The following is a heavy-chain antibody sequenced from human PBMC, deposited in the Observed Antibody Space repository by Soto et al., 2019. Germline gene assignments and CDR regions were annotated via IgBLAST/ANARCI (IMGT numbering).Heavy chain of an antibody. V-gene: IGHV4-31*03. J-gene: IGHJ1*01. D-gene: IGHD1-20*01. CDR3: ARAGINSFRFQD. Sequence: SETLSLTCTVSGGSISSGGDYWSWIRQHPGKGLEWIGYTYYYGSTYYKSSLKSRASISIDTSQNQFSLKLTSVTAADTAVYYCARAGINSFRFQDWGQGTLVTVSS. CDR2: TYYYGST. CDR1: GGSISSGGDY.